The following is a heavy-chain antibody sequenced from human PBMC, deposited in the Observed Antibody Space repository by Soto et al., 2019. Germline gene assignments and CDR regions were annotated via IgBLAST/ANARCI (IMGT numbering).Heavy chain of an antibody. CDR3: ARDYYNPPSYYYYYYMDV. D-gene: IGHD3-22*01. J-gene: IGHJ6*03. V-gene: IGHV3-21*01. CDR1: GFTFSSYS. Sequence: GGSLRLSCAASGFTFSSYSMNWVRQAPGKGLEWVSSISSSSSYIYYADSVKGRFTISRDNAKNSLYLQMNSLRAEDTAVYYCARDYYNPPSYYYYYYMDVWGKGTTVTVSS. CDR2: ISSSSSYI.